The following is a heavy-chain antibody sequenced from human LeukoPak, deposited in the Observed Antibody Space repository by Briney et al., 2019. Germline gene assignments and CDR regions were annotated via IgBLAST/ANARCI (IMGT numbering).Heavy chain of an antibody. CDR1: GYTFTGYY. CDR2: INPNSGGT. D-gene: IGHD6-19*01. V-gene: IGHV1-2*02. J-gene: IGHJ4*02. Sequence: ASVKVSCKASGYTFTGYYMHWVRQAPGQGLEWMGWINPNSGGTNYAQKFQGRVTMTRDTSIRTAYMELSRLRSDDTAVYYCARDLQQWLANTDYWGQGTLVTVSS. CDR3: ARDLQQWLANTDY.